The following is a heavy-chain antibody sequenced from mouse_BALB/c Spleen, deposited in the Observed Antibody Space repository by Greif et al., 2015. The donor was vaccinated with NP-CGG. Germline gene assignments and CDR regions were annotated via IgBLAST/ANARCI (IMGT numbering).Heavy chain of an antibody. J-gene: IGHJ3*01. CDR3: ARGATATGFAY. D-gene: IGHD1-2*01. Sequence: VQLQQSGAELVKPGASVKLSCTASGFNIKDTYMHWVKQRPEQGLDWIRRIDPANGNTKNDPKFQGKATITADTSSNTAFLQLSSLTSEYTAVYYCARGATATGFAYWGQGTLVTVSA. V-gene: IGHV14-3*02. CDR1: GFNIKDTY. CDR2: IDPANGNT.